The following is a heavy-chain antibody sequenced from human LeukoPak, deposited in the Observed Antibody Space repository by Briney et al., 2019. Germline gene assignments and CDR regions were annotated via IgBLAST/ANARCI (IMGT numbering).Heavy chain of an antibody. CDR1: GFTFSSYA. CDR2: ILYDGTNL. D-gene: IGHD5-24*01. J-gene: IGHJ5*02. Sequence: GGAPRLSRAGSGFTFSSYAMRWGRQAPGKRPGVVAHILYDGTNLYCADSVERLFTLARDNSRNILYLQMNTLSAEHTALYYCAKDDWRDGYNGVDPWGRGTQVTVSS. V-gene: IGHV3-33*06. CDR3: AKDDWRDGYNGVDP.